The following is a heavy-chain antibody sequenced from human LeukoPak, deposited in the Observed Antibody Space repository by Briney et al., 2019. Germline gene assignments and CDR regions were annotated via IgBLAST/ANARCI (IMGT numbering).Heavy chain of an antibody. Sequence: GGSLRLSCAASGFTFSSYGMHWVRQAPGKGLEWVAVISYDGSNKYYADSVKGRFTISRDNSKNTLYLQMNSLRAEDTAVYYCAKGTGNSGWYGGYWGQGTLVTVSS. CDR3: AKGTGNSGWYGGY. CDR2: ISYDGSNK. D-gene: IGHD6-19*01. J-gene: IGHJ4*02. CDR1: GFTFSSYG. V-gene: IGHV3-30*18.